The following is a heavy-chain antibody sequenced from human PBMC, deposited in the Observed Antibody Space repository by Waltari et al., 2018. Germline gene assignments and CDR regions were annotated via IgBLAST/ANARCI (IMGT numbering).Heavy chain of an antibody. Sequence: EVQLVESGGGLVQPGRSLRLSCAASGFTFDDYSMHWVRQAPGKGLEWVSGISWNSGSIGYADSVKGRFTISRDNAKNSLYLQMNSLRAEDTALYYCAKDYDILTGYIDYWGQGTLVTVSS. CDR3: AKDYDILTGYIDY. CDR1: GFTFDDYS. J-gene: IGHJ4*02. V-gene: IGHV3-9*01. CDR2: ISWNSGSI. D-gene: IGHD3-9*01.